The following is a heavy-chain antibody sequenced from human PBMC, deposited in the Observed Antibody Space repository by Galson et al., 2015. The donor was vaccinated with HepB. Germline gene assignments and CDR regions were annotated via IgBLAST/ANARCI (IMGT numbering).Heavy chain of an antibody. J-gene: IGHJ4*02. CDR2: IWYDGSNK. CDR3: AREDSGGLLIGY. V-gene: IGHV3-33*01. CDR1: GFTFSSYG. Sequence: SLRLSCAASGFTFSSYGMHWVRQAPGKGLEWVAVIWYDGSNKYYADSVKGRFTISRDNSKNTLYLQMNSLRAEDTAVYYCAREDSGGLLIGYLGQGTLGTVYS. D-gene: IGHD1-26*01.